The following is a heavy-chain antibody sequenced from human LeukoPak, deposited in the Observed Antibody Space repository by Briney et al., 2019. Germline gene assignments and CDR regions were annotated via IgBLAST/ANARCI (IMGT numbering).Heavy chain of an antibody. Sequence: PGGSLRLSCAASGFTFSSYSMNWVRQAPGKGLEWVSSISSSSSYIYYADSVKGRFTIYRDNAKNSLYLQMNSLRAEDTAVYYCARDREWGSIIYGMDVWGQGTTVTVSS. CDR3: ARDREWGSIIYGMDV. D-gene: IGHD6-13*01. V-gene: IGHV3-21*01. J-gene: IGHJ6*02. CDR1: GFTFSSYS. CDR2: ISSSSSYI.